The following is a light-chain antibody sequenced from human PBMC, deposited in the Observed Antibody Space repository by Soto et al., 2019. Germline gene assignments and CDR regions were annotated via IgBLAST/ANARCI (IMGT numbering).Light chain of an antibody. CDR2: GTS. CDR1: QSVSSSY. V-gene: IGKV3-20*01. Sequence: EIVFTQSPGTLSFSPGERASLSCRASQSVSSSYLTWYQQKPGQPPRLLIYGTSSRATGIPDRFSGSGSGTDFTLTISRLEPEDFAVYYCQQYHSSITFGQGTRLEIK. CDR3: QQYHSSIT. J-gene: IGKJ5*01.